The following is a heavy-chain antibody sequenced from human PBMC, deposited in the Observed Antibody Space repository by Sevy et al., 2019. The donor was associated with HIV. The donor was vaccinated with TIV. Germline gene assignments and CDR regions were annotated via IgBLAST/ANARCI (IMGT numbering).Heavy chain of an antibody. CDR2: IYYSGST. J-gene: IGHJ4*02. D-gene: IGHD5-18*01. V-gene: IGHV4-39*01. Sequence: SETLSLTCTVSGGSISSSSYYWGWIRQPPGKRREWIGSIYYSGSTYYNPSLKSRVTISVDTSKNQFSLKLSSVTAADTAVYYCARHKWIQLWLFDYWGQGTLVTVSS. CDR1: GGSISSSSYY. CDR3: ARHKWIQLWLFDY.